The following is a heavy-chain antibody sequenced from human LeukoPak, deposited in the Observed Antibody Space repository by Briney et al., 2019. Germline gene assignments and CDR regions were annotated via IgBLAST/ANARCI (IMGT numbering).Heavy chain of an antibody. CDR1: GFTFSSYA. CDR2: ISYDGSNK. J-gene: IGHJ4*02. V-gene: IGHV3-30*04. CDR3: AKAEGG. Sequence: GGSLRLSCAASGFTFSSYAMHWVRQAPGKGLEWVAVISYDGSNKYYADSVKGRFTISRDNAKNSLYLQMNSLRAEDTALYYCAKAEGGWGQGTLVTVSS.